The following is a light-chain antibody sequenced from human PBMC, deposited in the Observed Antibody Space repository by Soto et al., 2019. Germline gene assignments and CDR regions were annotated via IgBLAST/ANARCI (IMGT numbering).Light chain of an antibody. V-gene: IGKV3-20*01. Sequence: EIVLTQSPGTLSLSPGERATLSCRASQSVRSNYLAWYQQKPGRAPRLLIYGASSRATGIPDRFSGSGSGTDFTLTISRLEPEDFAVYYCQQSYSTPLFGQGTRLEIK. CDR1: QSVRSNY. CDR2: GAS. CDR3: QQSYSTPL. J-gene: IGKJ5*01.